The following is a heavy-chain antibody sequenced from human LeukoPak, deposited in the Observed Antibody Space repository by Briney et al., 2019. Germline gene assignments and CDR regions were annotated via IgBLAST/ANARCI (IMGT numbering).Heavy chain of an antibody. J-gene: IGHJ4*02. CDR2: ISTYNGNT. Sequence: ASVKVSCKASGYRLTSYGTSWVRQAPGQGLEWMGWISTYNGNTNYAQKFQDRVTMTTDTSTSTAYMELRSLRSDDTAVYYCARCSVSYSSSWHYYFDYWGQGTLVTVSS. V-gene: IGHV1-18*01. CDR3: ARCSVSYSSSWHYYFDY. CDR1: GYRLTSYG. D-gene: IGHD6-13*01.